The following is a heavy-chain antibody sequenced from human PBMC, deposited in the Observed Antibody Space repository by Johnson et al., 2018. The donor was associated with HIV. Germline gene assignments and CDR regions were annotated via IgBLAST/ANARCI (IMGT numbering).Heavy chain of an antibody. CDR2: INWNGGRT. Sequence: VQLVESGGGVVRPGGSLRLSCAVAGFRFDDYGMSWVRQAPGKGLEWISTINWNGGRTGYVDSLKGRFTISRDNAKNSLYLQMDSLRPEDTALYYCTTKPYSSSWYGAFDIWGQGTMVTVSS. CDR3: TTKPYSSSWYGAFDI. J-gene: IGHJ3*02. V-gene: IGHV3-20*04. CDR1: GFRFDDYG. D-gene: IGHD6-13*01.